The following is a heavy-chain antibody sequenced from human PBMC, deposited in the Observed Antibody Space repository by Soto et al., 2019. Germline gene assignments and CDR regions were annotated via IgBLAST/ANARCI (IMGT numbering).Heavy chain of an antibody. CDR1: GGSISSSSYY. Sequence: SETLSLTCTVSGGSISSSSYYWGWIRQPPGKGLEWIGSIYYSGSTYYNPSLKSRVTISVDTSKNQFSLKLSSVTAADTAVYYCARSGWDTIFGVVIDYWGQVTLVTVSS. V-gene: IGHV4-39*01. J-gene: IGHJ4*02. D-gene: IGHD3-3*01. CDR2: IYYSGST. CDR3: ARSGWDTIFGVVIDY.